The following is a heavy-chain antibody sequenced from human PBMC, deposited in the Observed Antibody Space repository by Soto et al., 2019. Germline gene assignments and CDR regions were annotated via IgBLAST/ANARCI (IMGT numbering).Heavy chain of an antibody. CDR3: ERLDLTYYLDY. V-gene: IGHV4-61*01. CDR1: GGSVSSVNDY. D-gene: IGHD3-16*01. J-gene: IGHJ4*02. CDR2: IYHSGIT. Sequence: PSETLSLTCSVSGGSVSSVNDYWSWIRQPPGKGLEWIGYIYHSGITNYNPSLKSRVTISLDTSKNQCSLTLTSVTAADTAVYYCERLDLTYYLDYWGQGTTVTVYS.